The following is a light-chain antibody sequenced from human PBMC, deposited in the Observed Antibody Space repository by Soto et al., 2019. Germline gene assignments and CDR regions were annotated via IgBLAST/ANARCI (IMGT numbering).Light chain of an antibody. CDR2: LEGSGSY. J-gene: IGLJ3*02. Sequence: QAVVTQSSSASASLGSSVKLTCTLSSGHSSYIIAWHQQQPGKAPRYLMKLEGSGSYNKGSGVPDRFSGSSSGADRYLTISNLQSEDEADYYCETWDSNTKLFGEGTKLTVL. CDR1: SGHSSYI. V-gene: IGLV4-60*03. CDR3: ETWDSNTKL.